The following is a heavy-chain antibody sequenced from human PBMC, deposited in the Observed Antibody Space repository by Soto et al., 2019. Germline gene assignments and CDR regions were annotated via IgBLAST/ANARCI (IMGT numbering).Heavy chain of an antibody. D-gene: IGHD3-10*01. CDR2: IIPIFGTA. V-gene: IGHV1-69*06. J-gene: IGHJ5*02. CDR3: AREDYYGSGSYYTFNWFDP. CDR1: GGPFSSYA. Sequence: GASVKVSFKASGGPFSSYAISLVRQAPGQGLEWMGGIIPIFGTANYAQKFQGRVTITADKSTSTAYMELSSLRSEDTAVYYCAREDYYGSGSYYTFNWFDPWGQGTLVTVSS.